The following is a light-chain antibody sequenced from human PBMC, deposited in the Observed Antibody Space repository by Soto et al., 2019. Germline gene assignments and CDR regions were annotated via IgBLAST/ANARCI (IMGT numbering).Light chain of an antibody. V-gene: IGKV1-8*01. CDR3: QQYYSYET. CDR2: AAS. Sequence: AIRMTQSPSSLSASTGDRVTITCRASQGISSYLAWYQQKPGKAPKLLIYAASTLQSGVPSRFSGSGSGTDFTLTISCLQSEDFATYYCQQYYSYETFGQGTKVDNK. J-gene: IGKJ1*01. CDR1: QGISSY.